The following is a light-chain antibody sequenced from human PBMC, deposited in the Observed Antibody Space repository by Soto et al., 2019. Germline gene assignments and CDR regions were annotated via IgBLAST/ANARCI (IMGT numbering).Light chain of an antibody. CDR3: QNYSNWPRT. V-gene: IGKV3-15*01. J-gene: IGKJ1*01. CDR1: QSVSSN. CDR2: GAS. Sequence: EIVMTQSPATLSVSPGERATLSCRASQSVSSNLAWYQQKPGQAPRLLIYGASTRATGIPARFSGSGSGTEFTLTISSPQSEDFAVYYCQNYSNWPRTSGQGTKVEIK.